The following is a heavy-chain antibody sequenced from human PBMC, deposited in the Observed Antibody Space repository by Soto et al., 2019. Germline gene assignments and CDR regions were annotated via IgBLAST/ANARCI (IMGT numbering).Heavy chain of an antibody. J-gene: IGHJ6*02. V-gene: IGHV5-51*01. D-gene: IGHD1-7*01. Sequence: EYLKTWCKGYGYSCTSYWIGWVRQIPGKGLGWMGIIYPGGSDTKYSPSFQGQVTLSADKSISTAYLQWSSLKASDTAMYYCARLSGQLELRFSYYYYYGMDVWVQGTTVTVSS. CDR2: IYPGGSDT. CDR3: ARLSGQLELRFSYYYYYGMDV. CDR1: GYSCTSYW.